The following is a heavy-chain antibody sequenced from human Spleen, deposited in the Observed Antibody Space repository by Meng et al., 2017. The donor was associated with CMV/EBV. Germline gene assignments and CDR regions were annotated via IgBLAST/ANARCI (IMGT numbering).Heavy chain of an antibody. CDR2: IRYDGSNK. CDR1: GFTFSSYA. V-gene: IGHV3-30*02. D-gene: IGHD2-2*01. J-gene: IGHJ6*02. Sequence: GESLKISCAASGFTFSSYAMSWVRQAPGKGLEWVAFIRYDGSNKYYADSVKGRFTISRDNSKNTLYLQMNSLRAEDTAVYYCARVGGGIVVVPAANRNYYYGMDVWGQGTTVTVSS. CDR3: ARVGGGIVVVPAANRNYYYGMDV.